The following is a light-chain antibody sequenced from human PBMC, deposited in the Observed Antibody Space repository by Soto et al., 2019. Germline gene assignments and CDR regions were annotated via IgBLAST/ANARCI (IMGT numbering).Light chain of an antibody. CDR1: QGISNW. CDR3: QQYNSLIT. CDR2: HAS. J-gene: IGKJ5*01. Sequence: QITQKTSTLSASIGDTINIACRASQGISNWLAWYQQKPGKAPKLLIFHASSLESGVPSRFSGSGSGTEFTLTICSLQPDDFATYYCQQYNSLITFGQGTRLEI. V-gene: IGKV1-5*01.